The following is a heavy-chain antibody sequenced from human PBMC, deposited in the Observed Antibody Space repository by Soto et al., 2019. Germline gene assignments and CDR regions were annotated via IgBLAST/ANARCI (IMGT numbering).Heavy chain of an antibody. Sequence: QVQLVQSGAEMKSPGSSVKVSCKATGYIFIGSYLHWIRQAPGQGPEWMGSIYPATGDTAYAQTYQGRVILTGDTAIGTAYMELQWLTFDDTGMYYCARGPSEWGQGTLVTVSS. J-gene: IGHJ4*02. CDR1: GYIFIGSY. V-gene: IGHV1-2*02. CDR3: ARGPSE. CDR2: IYPATGDT.